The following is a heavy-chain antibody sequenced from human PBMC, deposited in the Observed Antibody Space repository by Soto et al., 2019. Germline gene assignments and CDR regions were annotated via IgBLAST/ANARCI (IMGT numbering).Heavy chain of an antibody. Sequence: GGSLRLSCAASGLTFSSYGMHWVRQAPGKGLEWVAVISYDGSNKYYADSVRGRFTISRDNSKNTLYLQMNSLRAEDTAVYYCAKDNCISTSCYRLYNWFDPWGQGTLVTVSS. CDR2: ISYDGSNK. J-gene: IGHJ5*02. V-gene: IGHV3-30*18. CDR1: GLTFSSYG. CDR3: AKDNCISTSCYRLYNWFDP. D-gene: IGHD2-2*01.